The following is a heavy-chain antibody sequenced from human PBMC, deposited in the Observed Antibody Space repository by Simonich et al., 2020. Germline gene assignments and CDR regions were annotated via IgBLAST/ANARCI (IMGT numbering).Heavy chain of an antibody. V-gene: IGHV1-18*01. J-gene: IGHJ3*02. CDR2: ISPDNGNT. CDR1: GYTFIRFC. CDR3: ARSTTGTTAFDI. D-gene: IGHD1-1*01. Sequence: QVQLVQSGAEVKKTGDSVKVSCKASGYTFIRFCISWVRQAPGQGLEWIGWISPDNGNTNHAQKLQGRGTMPTDNSTNTAYRERRSLRSDDTAVYYCARSTTGTTAFDIWGQGTMVTVSS.